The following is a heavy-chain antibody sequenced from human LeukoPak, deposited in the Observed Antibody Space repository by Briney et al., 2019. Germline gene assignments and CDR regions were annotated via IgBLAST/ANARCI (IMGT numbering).Heavy chain of an antibody. V-gene: IGHV3-21*01. D-gene: IGHD1-1*01. CDR3: ARGFSGTADY. J-gene: IGHJ4*02. CDR2: ISSSSSYI. Sequence: PGGSLRLSCTASGFTFSSYEMNWVRQAPGKGLEWVSSISSSSSYIYYADSVKGRFTISRDNAKNSLYLQMNSLRAEDTAVYYCARGFSGTADYWGQGTLVTVSS. CDR1: GFTFSSYE.